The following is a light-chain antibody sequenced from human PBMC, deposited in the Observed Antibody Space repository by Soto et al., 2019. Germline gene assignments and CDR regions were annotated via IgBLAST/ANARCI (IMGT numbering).Light chain of an antibody. V-gene: IGKV3-15*01. Sequence: EIVMTQSPATLSVSPGESVTLSCRASLTMNNNIAWYQHKPGQAPRLLIFGASSRAIGVPGRFSGSEFGTEFTLSISSLQSEDFAVYYCQQYNERPPWTFGQGTTVEMK. CDR1: LTMNNN. CDR2: GAS. CDR3: QQYNERPPWT. J-gene: IGKJ1*01.